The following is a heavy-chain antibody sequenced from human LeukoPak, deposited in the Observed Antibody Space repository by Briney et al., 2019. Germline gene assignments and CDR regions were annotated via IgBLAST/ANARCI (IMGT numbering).Heavy chain of an antibody. V-gene: IGHV1-46*01. D-gene: IGHD3-22*01. CDR1: GYTFTSYY. CDR2: INPSGGST. J-gene: IGHJ4*02. CDR3: ARGLYCYDSSGYPHLFDY. Sequence: GASVKVSCKASGYTFTSYYMHWVRQAPGQGLEWMGIINPSGGSTSYAQKFQGRVTLTRDTSTSTVYMELSSLRSEDTAVYYCARGLYCYDSSGYPHLFDYWGQGTLVTVSS.